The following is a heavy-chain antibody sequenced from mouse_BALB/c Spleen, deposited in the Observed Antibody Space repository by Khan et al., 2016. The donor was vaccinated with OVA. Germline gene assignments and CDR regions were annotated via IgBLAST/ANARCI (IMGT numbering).Heavy chain of an antibody. CDR1: GYSITSGYA. CDR2: ISYSGVT. J-gene: IGHJ2*01. CDR3: ARGNYYGYYIDY. D-gene: IGHD1-1*01. V-gene: IGHV3-2*02. Sequence: VQLKESGPGLVKPSQSLSLTCTVTGYSITSGYAWNWIRQFPGNKLEWMGYISYSGVTSYTPSLKSRISITRDTSKNQFFLQLNSVTTEDTATDCCARGNYYGYYIDYWGQGTTLTVSS.